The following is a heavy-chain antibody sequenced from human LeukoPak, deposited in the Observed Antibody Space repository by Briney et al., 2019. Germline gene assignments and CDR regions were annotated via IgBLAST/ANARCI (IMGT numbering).Heavy chain of an antibody. CDR1: GFTFRSYW. V-gene: IGHV3-30*03. CDR2: ISYDGSNK. CDR3: ARDPGYSSSWAHYYYYYYMDV. J-gene: IGHJ6*03. Sequence: GGSLRLSCVASGFTFRSYWMSWVRQAPGKGLEWVAVISYDGSNKYYADSVKGRFTISRDNSKNTLYLQMNSLRAEDTAVYYCARDPGYSSSWAHYYYYYYMDVWGKGTTVTVSS. D-gene: IGHD6-13*01.